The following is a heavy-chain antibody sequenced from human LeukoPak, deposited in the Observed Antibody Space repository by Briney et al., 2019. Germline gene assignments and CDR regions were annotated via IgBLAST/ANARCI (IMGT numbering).Heavy chain of an antibody. CDR3: ATGVGDTPYFEH. D-gene: IGHD1-26*01. Sequence: GTSLRLSCVASGLXVSTYAIYWVRQAPGKGLEWVAVISIDGNHKYSADSVKGRFTISRDNSKNTLYLQMNSLRTEDTAVYYCATGVGDTPYFEHWGQGALVTVSS. CDR1: GLXVSTYA. CDR2: ISIDGNHK. J-gene: IGHJ4*02. V-gene: IGHV3-30*03.